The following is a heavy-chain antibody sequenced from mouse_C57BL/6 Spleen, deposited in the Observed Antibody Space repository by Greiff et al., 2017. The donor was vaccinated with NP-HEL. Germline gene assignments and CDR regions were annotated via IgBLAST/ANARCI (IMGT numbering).Heavy chain of an antibody. Sequence: DVQLQESGPGLVKPSQSLSLTCSVTGYSITSGYYWNWIRQFPGNKLEWMGYISYDGSNNYNPSLKNRISITRDTSKNQFFLKLNSVTTEDTATYYCARVRDDYYAMDYWGQGTSVTVSS. CDR1: GYSITSGYY. CDR3: ARVRDDYYAMDY. V-gene: IGHV3-6*01. J-gene: IGHJ4*01. CDR2: ISYDGSN. D-gene: IGHD3-3*01.